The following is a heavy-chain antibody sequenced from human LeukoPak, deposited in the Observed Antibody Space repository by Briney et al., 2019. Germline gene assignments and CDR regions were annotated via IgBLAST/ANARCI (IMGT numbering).Heavy chain of an antibody. J-gene: IGHJ4*02. V-gene: IGHV4-30-4*01. Sequence: SETLSLTCTVSGGSISSGDYYWSWIRQPPGKGLEWIGYIYYSGSTYCNPSLKSRVTISVDTSKNQFSLKLSSVTAADTAVYYCARGALWFGDHYFDYWGQGTLVTVSS. CDR3: ARGALWFGDHYFDY. CDR1: GGSISSGDYY. D-gene: IGHD3-10*01. CDR2: IYYSGST.